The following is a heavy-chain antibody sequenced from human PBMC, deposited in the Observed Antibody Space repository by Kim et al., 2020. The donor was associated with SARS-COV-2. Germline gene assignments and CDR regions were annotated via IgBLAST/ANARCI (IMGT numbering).Heavy chain of an antibody. CDR1: GGSVSSGSYY. J-gene: IGHJ4*02. CDR3: ARATQTKLWFGELSADPIHI. CDR2: IYYSGST. D-gene: IGHD3-10*01. V-gene: IGHV4-61*01. Sequence: SETLSLTCTVSGGSVSSGSYYWSWIRQPPGKGLEWIGYIYYSGSTNYNPSLKSRVTISVDTSKNQFSLKLSSVTAVDTAVYYCARATQTKLWFGELSADPIHIWGQGTLVTVSS.